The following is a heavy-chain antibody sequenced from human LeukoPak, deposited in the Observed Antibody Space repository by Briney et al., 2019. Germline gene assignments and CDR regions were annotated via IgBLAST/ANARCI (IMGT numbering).Heavy chain of an antibody. CDR1: GGSISGYY. D-gene: IGHD3-3*02. CDR2: IYYSGSS. J-gene: IGHJ3*02. V-gene: IGHV4-59*08. Sequence: SETLSLTCTVSGGSISGYYWNWIRQPPGKGLEWIGSIYYSGSSNYNPSLESRVTISVDTSKNQFSLQLNSVTAADTAVYYCARDISGGSHVLDIWGQGTMVTVSS. CDR3: ARDISGGSHVLDI.